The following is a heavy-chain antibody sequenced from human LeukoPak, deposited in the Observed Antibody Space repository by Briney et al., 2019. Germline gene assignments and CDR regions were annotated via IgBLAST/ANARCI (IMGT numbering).Heavy chain of an antibody. CDR3: ATDRTYCTNGVCYNDAFDI. CDR1: GYTLTELS. D-gene: IGHD2-8*01. J-gene: IGHJ3*02. Sequence: ASVKVSCKVSGYTLTELSMHWVRQAPGEGLEWMGGFDPEDGETIYAQKFQGRVTMTEDTSTDTAYMELSSLRSEDTAVYYCATDRTYCTNGVCYNDAFDIWGQGTMVTVSS. CDR2: FDPEDGET. V-gene: IGHV1-24*01.